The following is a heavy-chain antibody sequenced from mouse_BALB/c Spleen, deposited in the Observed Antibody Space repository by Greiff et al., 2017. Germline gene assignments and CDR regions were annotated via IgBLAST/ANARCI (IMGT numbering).Heavy chain of an antibody. CDR1: GYTFTSYW. J-gene: IGHJ2*01. D-gene: IGHD2-14*01. CDR3: ARDRYDGGEND. V-gene: IGHV1-69*02. CDR2: IDPSDSYT. Sequence: QVQLKQPGAELVKPGASVKLSCKASGYTFTSYWMHWVKQRPGQGLEWIGEIDPSDSYTNYNQKFKGKATLTVDKSSSTAYMQLSSLTSEDSAVYYCARDRYDGGENDWGQGTTLTVSS.